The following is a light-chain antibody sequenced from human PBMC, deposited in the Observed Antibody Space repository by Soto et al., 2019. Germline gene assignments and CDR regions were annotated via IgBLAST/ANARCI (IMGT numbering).Light chain of an antibody. CDR2: TAS. V-gene: IGKV1-6*01. Sequence: AIQMTQSPSSLSASIGDRVTITCRASQAMRHDLGWNQQKPGKAPKLLIYTASHLQSGVPSRFSGSGSGTDFTLTNISLQAEDFATYYCLQLYDYPYTFGQGTKLEI. CDR3: LQLYDYPYT. CDR1: QAMRHD. J-gene: IGKJ2*01.